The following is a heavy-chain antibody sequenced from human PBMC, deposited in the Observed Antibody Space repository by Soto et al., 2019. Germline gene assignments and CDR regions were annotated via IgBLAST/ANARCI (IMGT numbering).Heavy chain of an antibody. CDR1: GYTFTSYG. J-gene: IGHJ4*02. CDR2: ISAYYGNT. Sequence: ASVKVSCKASGYTFTSYGISWVRQAPGQGLEWMGWISAYYGNTNYAQKLQGRVTMTTDTSTSTAYMELRSLRSDDTAVYYCARTISSTAARPSDYWGQGTLVTVSS. V-gene: IGHV1-18*01. D-gene: IGHD6-6*01. CDR3: ARTISSTAARPSDY.